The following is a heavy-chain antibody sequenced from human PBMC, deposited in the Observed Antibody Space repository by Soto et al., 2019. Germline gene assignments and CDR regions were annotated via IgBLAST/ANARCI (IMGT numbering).Heavy chain of an antibody. CDR2: VSSSGNT. CDR1: GGSISSSGYF. CDR3: ARVPSP. Sequence: SETLSLTCTVSGGSISSSGYFWAWIRQPPGKALEWIGSVSSSGNTYYNPSLQSRVTISLDTSQNQFSLKLNSVTAADTAVYSCARVPSPWGQGTLVTVSS. V-gene: IGHV4-39*01. J-gene: IGHJ5*02.